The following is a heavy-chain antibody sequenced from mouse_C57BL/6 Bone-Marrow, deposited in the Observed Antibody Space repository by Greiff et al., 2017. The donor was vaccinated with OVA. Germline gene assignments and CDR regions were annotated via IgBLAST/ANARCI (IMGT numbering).Heavy chain of an antibody. Sequence: VQLQQSGPELVKPGASVKISCKASGYTFTDYYMNWVKQSHGKSLEWIGDINPNNGGTSYNQKFKGKATLTVDKSSSTAYMELRSLTSEDSAVYYCARKDYGSREYFDVWGTGTTVTVSS. J-gene: IGHJ1*03. CDR1: GYTFTDYY. D-gene: IGHD1-1*01. CDR3: ARKDYGSREYFDV. CDR2: INPNNGGT. V-gene: IGHV1-26*01.